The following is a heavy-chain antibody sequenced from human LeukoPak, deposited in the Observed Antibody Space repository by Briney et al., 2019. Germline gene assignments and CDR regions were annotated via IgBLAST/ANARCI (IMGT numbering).Heavy chain of an antibody. CDR1: GFTFRTYS. CDR3: VRDTGGTSLSNWFDP. V-gene: IGHV3-33*01. Sequence: GRSLRLSCVASGFTFRTYSTHWVRQALDKGLGWVAAIPYDGATQYSVDSVRGRFTISRDNSKNTVYLQMNSLRAEDTAVYYCVRDTGGTSLSNWFDPWGQGTPLTVSS. CDR2: IPYDGATQ. J-gene: IGHJ5*02. D-gene: IGHD2-8*02.